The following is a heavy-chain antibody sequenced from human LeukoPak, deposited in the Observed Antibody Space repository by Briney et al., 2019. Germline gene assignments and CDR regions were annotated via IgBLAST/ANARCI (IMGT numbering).Heavy chain of an antibody. CDR3: ARDQVVRGVSGPNYYMDV. CDR2: ISSSSSYI. V-gene: IGHV3-21*01. CDR1: GFTFSSYS. J-gene: IGHJ6*03. Sequence: PGGSLRLSCAASGFTFSSYSMNWVRQAPGKGLEWVSSISSSSSYIYYADSVEGRFTISRDNAKNSLYLQMNSLRAEDTAVYYCARDQVVRGVSGPNYYMDVWGKGTTVTVSS. D-gene: IGHD3-10*01.